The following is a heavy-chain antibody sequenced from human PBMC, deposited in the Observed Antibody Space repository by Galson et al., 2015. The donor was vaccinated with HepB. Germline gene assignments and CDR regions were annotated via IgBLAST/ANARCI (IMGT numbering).Heavy chain of an antibody. J-gene: IGHJ6*02. CDR2: IWFDGRNE. V-gene: IGHV3-33*06. CDR3: VKEVRYSSNWFEGFYYAGMDV. CDR1: GFTFSNHA. Sequence: SLRLSCAASGFTFSNHAMHWVRQAPGQGLAWVAVIWFDGRNEFYADSVKGRVTISRDNSQITLFLQMNRLRGEETAVYYCVKEVRYSSNWFEGFYYAGMDVWGQGTTVTVSS. D-gene: IGHD6-13*01.